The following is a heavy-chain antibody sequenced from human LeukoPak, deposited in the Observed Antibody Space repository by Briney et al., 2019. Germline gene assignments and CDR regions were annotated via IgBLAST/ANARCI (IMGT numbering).Heavy chain of an antibody. CDR1: GFTFDDYA. J-gene: IGHJ4*02. CDR3: AKDMGGSPYYFDY. CDR2: ISWNSGSI. Sequence: GRSLRLSCAASGFTFDDYAMHWVRHAPGKGLEWVSGISWNSGSIGYADSVKGRFTISRDNAKNSLYLQMNSLRAEDTALYYCAKDMGGSPYYFDYWGQGTLVTVSS. V-gene: IGHV3-9*01. D-gene: IGHD1-26*01.